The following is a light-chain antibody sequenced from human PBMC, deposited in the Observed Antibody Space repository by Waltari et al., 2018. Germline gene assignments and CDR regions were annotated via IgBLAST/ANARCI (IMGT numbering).Light chain of an antibody. CDR2: GGS. Sequence: EIVLTQSPGTLYLSPGERATLSCRAGQSVTGTYAAWYRQKPGQAPRLLISGGSDRATGVPDRFSGSGFGTHFTLTIQRVEPEDFAVFYCQQYGTSPPTFGQGTRIEIK. V-gene: IGKV3-20*01. CDR1: QSVTGTY. J-gene: IGKJ1*01. CDR3: QQYGTSPPT.